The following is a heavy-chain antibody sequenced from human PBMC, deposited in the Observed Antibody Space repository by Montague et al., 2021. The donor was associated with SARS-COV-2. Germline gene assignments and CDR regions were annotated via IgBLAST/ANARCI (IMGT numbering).Heavy chain of an antibody. Sequence: SETLSLTCAVYGGSFSDYYWSWIRQPPGKGLEWIGEINHSGSTNYNPSLKSRVTIPVDTSKNQFSLKLSFVTAADTAVYYCARGYDYVWGSYRYLHWFDPWGQGTLVTVSS. CDR1: GGSFSDYY. CDR2: INHSGST. V-gene: IGHV4-34*01. D-gene: IGHD3-16*02. J-gene: IGHJ5*02. CDR3: ARGYDYVWGSYRYLHWFDP.